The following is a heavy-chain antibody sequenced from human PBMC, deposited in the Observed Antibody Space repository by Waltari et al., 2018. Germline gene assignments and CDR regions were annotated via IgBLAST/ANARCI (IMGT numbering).Heavy chain of an antibody. CDR3: ARDRAGVGDD. D-gene: IGHD3-10*01. CDR2: ITSDGGTT. CDR1: GFTFSNYA. J-gene: IGHJ4*02. V-gene: IGHV3-64*01. Sequence: EVQLVESGGGLVQPGGSLRLPCAASGFTFSNYAMHWVRQAPGKGLEYVSSITSDGGTTYYANSVKGRFTMSRDNSKNTLYLQMGSLRPEDTAVYYCARDRAGVGDDWGQGTLVTVSS.